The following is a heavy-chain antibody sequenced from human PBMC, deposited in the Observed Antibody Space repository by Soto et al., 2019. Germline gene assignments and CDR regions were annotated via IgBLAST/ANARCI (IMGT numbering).Heavy chain of an antibody. D-gene: IGHD3-16*01. CDR3: ARVVWGSSES. CDR1: GFTFSRYS. CDR2: ISSSGSTI. J-gene: IGHJ5*02. V-gene: IGHV3-48*02. Sequence: GGSLRLSCAASGFTFSRYSMSWVRQAPGKGLEWVSYISSSGSTIYYADSVKGRFTISRDNAKNSLYLQMNSLRDEDTAVYYCARVVWGSSESWGQGTLVTVSS.